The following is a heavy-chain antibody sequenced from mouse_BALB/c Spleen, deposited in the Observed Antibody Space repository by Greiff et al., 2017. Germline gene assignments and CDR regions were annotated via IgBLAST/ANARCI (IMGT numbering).Heavy chain of an antibody. D-gene: IGHD1-1*01. CDR2: IWAGGST. V-gene: IGHV2-9*02. CDR3: ARETTVVATEAMDY. CDR1: GFSLTSYG. J-gene: IGHJ4*01. Sequence: VKLVESGPGLVAPSQSLSITCTVSGFSLTSYGVHWVRQPPGKGLEWLGVIWAGGSTNYNSALMSRLSISKDNSKSQVFLKMNSLQTDDTAMYYCARETTVVATEAMDYWGQGTSVTVSS.